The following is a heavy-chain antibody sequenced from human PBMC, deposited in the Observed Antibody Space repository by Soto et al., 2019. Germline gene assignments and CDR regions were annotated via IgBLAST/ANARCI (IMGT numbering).Heavy chain of an antibody. J-gene: IGHJ3*02. CDR1: GDTLSSYS. CDR3: ASKYCISTSCYRTFDI. D-gene: IGHD2-2*02. V-gene: IGHV1-69*14. CDR2: IIPIFATA. Sequence: QVQLVQSGAEVKKPESSVKVSCKASGDTLSSYSINWVRQAPGQGLEWMGGIIPIFATANYAQKFQGRVTITADKSTSTAYMELSSLRSEDTAVYYCASKYCISTSCYRTFDIWGQGTMVTVSS.